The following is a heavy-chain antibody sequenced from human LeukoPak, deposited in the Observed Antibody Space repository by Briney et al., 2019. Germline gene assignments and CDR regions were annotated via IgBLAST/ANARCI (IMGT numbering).Heavy chain of an antibody. CDR1: GGTFSSSS. CDR3: ARAGSEGAVAGNLEFDY. Sequence: GASVKVSCKASGGTFSSSSISWVRQAPGQGLEWMGGIIPIFATANYAQKFQGRVTITADESTRTAYMKLSSLRSEDTAVYYCARAGSEGAVAGNLEFDYWGQGTLVTVSS. V-gene: IGHV1-69*13. CDR2: IIPIFATA. J-gene: IGHJ4*02. D-gene: IGHD6-19*01.